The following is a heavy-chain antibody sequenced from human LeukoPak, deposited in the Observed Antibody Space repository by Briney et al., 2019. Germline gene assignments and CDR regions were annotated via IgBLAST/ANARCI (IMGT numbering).Heavy chain of an antibody. D-gene: IGHD3-10*01. J-gene: IGHJ4*02. CDR3: ARASASGMSAFDY. Sequence: GGSLRLSCAASGFTLTTYWMSWVRQAPGKGLEWVANLKQDGSEKYYVDSVKGRFTISRDNANNSLYLQMNSLRAEDTAVYYCARASASGMSAFDYWGQGTLVTVSS. CDR2: LKQDGSEK. V-gene: IGHV3-7*05. CDR1: GFTLTTYW.